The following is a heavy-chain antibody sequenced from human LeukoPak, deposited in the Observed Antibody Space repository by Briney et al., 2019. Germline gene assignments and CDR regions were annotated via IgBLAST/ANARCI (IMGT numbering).Heavy chain of an antibody. Sequence: PSETLSLTCAVYGGSFSGYYWTWVRQAPGKGLECIGEINRVGDTQYKPCLKSRVTIYGDTSKNQLSLKLNSVTAADTAIYYCATHRRSGSGGSENRFVRWGEGTMVTVSS. J-gene: IGHJ3*01. D-gene: IGHD5-12*01. CDR1: GGSFSGYY. V-gene: IGHV4-34*01. CDR3: ATHRRSGSGGSENRFVR. CDR2: INRVGDT.